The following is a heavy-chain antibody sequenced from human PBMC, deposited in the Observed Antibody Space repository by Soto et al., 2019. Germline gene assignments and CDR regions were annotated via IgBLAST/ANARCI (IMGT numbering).Heavy chain of an antibody. V-gene: IGHV4-59*11. CDR1: GVSTSNHY. CDR3: SRGGGSPYHDHEFDY. Sequence: SETLSLTCSVSGVSTSNHYWTWIRKPPGQGPEWIGCIYYRGTTNYNASFNSRVTISVDTSKNQFSLKLTSVTTADTAVFYCSRGGGSPYHDHEFDYWGQGILVTVSS. D-gene: IGHD2-2*01. J-gene: IGHJ4*02. CDR2: IYYRGTT.